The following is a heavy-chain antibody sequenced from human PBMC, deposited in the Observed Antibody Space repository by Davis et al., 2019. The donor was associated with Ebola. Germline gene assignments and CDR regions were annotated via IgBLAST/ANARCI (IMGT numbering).Heavy chain of an antibody. CDR2: ISSSGGTT. V-gene: IGHV3-23*01. CDR1: GFTFSSYA. J-gene: IGHJ6*02. Sequence: GESLKISCAASGFTFSSYAMSWVRQAPGKGLEWVSSISSSGGTTYYTDSVKGRFTISRDNSKNTLSLQMNSLRADDTAVYYCSRDYDPLTEEDYFYGMDVWGQGTTVTVPS. D-gene: IGHD3-9*01. CDR3: SRDYDPLTEEDYFYGMDV.